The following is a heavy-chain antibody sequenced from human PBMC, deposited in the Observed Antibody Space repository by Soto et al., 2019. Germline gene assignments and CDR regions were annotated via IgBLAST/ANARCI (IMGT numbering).Heavy chain of an antibody. V-gene: IGHV1-69*13. D-gene: IGHD1-7*01. CDR1: GGTFSSYA. CDR3: ARETTGTTGYYFDY. CDR2: IIPIFGTA. Sequence: SVKVSCKASGGTFSSYAISWVRQAPGQGLEWMGGIIPIFGTANYAQKFQGRVTITADESTSTTYMELSSLRSEDTAVYYCARETTGTTGYYFDYWGQGNLVTVSS. J-gene: IGHJ4*02.